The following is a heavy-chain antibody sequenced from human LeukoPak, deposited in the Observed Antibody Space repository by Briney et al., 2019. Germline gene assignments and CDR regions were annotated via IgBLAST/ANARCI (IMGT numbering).Heavy chain of an antibody. D-gene: IGHD4-17*01. CDR2: IYYSGST. V-gene: IGHV4-59*01. Sequence: PSETLSLTCTVSGGSISSYHWSWIRQPPGKGLEWIGYIYYSGSTNYNPSLKSRVTISVDASKNQFSLKLSSVTAADTAVYYCARGVDYGDFYFDYWGQGTLVTVSS. J-gene: IGHJ4*02. CDR3: ARGVDYGDFYFDY. CDR1: GGSISSYH.